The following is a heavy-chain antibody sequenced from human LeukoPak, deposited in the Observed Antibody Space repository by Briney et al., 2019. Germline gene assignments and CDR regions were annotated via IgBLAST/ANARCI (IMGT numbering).Heavy chain of an antibody. J-gene: IGHJ4*02. V-gene: IGHV3-30*18. CDR2: ISYDGSNK. CDR1: GFTFSSYG. D-gene: IGHD6-13*01. Sequence: GRSLRLSCAASGFTFSSYGMHWVRQAPGKGLEWVAVISYDGSNKCYADSVKGRFTISRDNSKNTLYLQMNSLRAEDTAVYYCAKARSWYTAPFDYWGQGTLVTVSS. CDR3: AKARSWYTAPFDY.